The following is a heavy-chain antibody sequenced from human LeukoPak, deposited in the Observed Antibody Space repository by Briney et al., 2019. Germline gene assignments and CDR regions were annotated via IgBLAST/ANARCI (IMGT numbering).Heavy chain of an antibody. CDR2: IDYDSSHI. Sequence: GASLRLSCAASGFTVSTSAMKWVRQVPGKGLEWVSSIDYDSSHIYYAASVRGRFTISRDHARNSVYLQMNSVRVEDTAVSYCARDPLRYLRVGHYDYWGQGTLVAVSS. CDR1: GFTVSTSA. CDR3: ARDPLRYLRVGHYDY. D-gene: IGHD3-9*01. V-gene: IGHV3-21*01. J-gene: IGHJ4*02.